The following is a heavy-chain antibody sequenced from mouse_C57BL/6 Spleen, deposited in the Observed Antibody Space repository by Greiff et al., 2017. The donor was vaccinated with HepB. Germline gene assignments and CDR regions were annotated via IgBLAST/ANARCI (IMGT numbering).Heavy chain of an antibody. CDR1: GFTFSSYT. J-gene: IGHJ4*01. CDR3: ARQGYDYDYYYAMDY. V-gene: IGHV5-9*01. Sequence: EVQRVESGGGLVKPGGSLKLSCAASGFTFSSYTMSWVRQTPEKRLEWVATISGGGGNTYYPDSVKGRFTISRDNAKNTLYLQMSSLRSEDTALYYCARQGYDYDYYYAMDYWGQGTSVTVSS. D-gene: IGHD2-4*01. CDR2: ISGGGGNT.